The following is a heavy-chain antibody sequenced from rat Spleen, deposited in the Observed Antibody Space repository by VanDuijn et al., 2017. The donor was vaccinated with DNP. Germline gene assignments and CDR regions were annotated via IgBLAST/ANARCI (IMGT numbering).Heavy chain of an antibody. CDR2: ISYDGSST. J-gene: IGHJ2*01. V-gene: IGHV5-29*01. CDR3: ARGAEGYFDY. Sequence: EVQLVESGGGLVQPGRSLKLSCAASGFTFSNYGMAWVRQAPTKGLEWVATISYDGSSTYYRDSVKGRFTISRDNAKSTQYLQMDSLRSEDTATYYCARGAEGYFDYWGQGVMVTVSS. CDR1: GFTFSNYG. D-gene: IGHD1-11*01.